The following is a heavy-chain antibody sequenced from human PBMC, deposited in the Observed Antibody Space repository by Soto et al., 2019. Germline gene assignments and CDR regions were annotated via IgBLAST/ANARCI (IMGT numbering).Heavy chain of an antibody. CDR2: INHSGST. J-gene: IGHJ6*02. Sequence: PSETLSLTCAVYGGSFSGYYWSWIRQPPGKGLEWIGEINHSGSTSYNPSLKSRVTISVDTSKNQFSLKLSSVTAADTAVYYCARRGGYYDSSGYGRYYYYYYGMDVWGQGTTVTVSS. CDR3: ARRGGYYDSSGYGRYYYYYYGMDV. V-gene: IGHV4-34*01. CDR1: GGSFSGYY. D-gene: IGHD3-22*01.